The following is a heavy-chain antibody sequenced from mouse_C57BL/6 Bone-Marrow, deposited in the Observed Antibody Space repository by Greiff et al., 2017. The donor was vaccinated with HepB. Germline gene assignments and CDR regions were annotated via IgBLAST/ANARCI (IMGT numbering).Heavy chain of an antibody. CDR1: GFSLTSYG. V-gene: IGHV2-2*01. Sequence: QVQLQQSGPGLVQPSQSLSITCTVSGFSLTSYGVHWVRQSPGQGLEWLGMICSGGSTDYNAAFISRLSISKDNSKSQVFFKMNSLQADDTAIYYCARKGGTGSWFAYWGQGTLVTVSA. CDR3: ARKGGTGSWFAY. CDR2: ICSGGST. J-gene: IGHJ3*01. D-gene: IGHD4-1*01.